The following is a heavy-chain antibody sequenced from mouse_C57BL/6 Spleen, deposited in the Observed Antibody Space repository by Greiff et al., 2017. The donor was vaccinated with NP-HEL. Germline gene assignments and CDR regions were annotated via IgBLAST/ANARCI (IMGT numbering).Heavy chain of an antibody. CDR1: GYTFTSYW. CDR3: ARDKGRGYFDV. J-gene: IGHJ1*03. Sequence: VQLQQPGAELVMPGASVKLSCKASGYTFTSYWMHWVKQRPGQGLEWIGEIDPSDSYTNYNQKFKGKSTLTVDKSSSTAYMQLSSLTSEDSAVYYCARDKGRGYFDVWGTGTTVTVSS. CDR2: IDPSDSYT. V-gene: IGHV1-69*01. D-gene: IGHD3-3*01.